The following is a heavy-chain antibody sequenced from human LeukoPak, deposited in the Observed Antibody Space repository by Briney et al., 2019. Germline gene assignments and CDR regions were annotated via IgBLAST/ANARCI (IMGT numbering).Heavy chain of an antibody. CDR3: VRDFRSADY. V-gene: IGHV3-74*01. J-gene: IGHJ4*02. Sequence: GGSLRLSCAASGFTFSSYAMSWVRQAPGKGPMWVSRICPDGPVTNYADSVKARFSISRDNARNTVYLQMNSLRAEDTAIYYCVRDFRSADYWGQGTLVTVSS. CDR1: GFTFSSYA. CDR2: ICPDGPVT.